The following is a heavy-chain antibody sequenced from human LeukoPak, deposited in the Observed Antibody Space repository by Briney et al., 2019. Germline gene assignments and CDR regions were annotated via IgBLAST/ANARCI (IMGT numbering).Heavy chain of an antibody. J-gene: IGHJ5*02. V-gene: IGHV4-39*01. Sequence: SETLSLTCTVSGGSISSNSFYWGWIRQPPGKGLEWIGSLYYSGYTYYNPSLKSRVTISVDTSKNQFSLKLSSVTAADTAVYYCARMIKIGLNVPNWFDPWGQGTLVTVSS. CDR2: LYYSGYT. CDR1: GGSISSNSFY. D-gene: IGHD3-16*01. CDR3: ARMIKIGLNVPNWFDP.